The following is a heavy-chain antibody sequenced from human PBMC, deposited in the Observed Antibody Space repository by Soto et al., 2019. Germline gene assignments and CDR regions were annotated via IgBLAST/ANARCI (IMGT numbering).Heavy chain of an antibody. CDR1: GFIFSNYA. D-gene: IGHD4-17*01. CDR2: IIKSGGRT. J-gene: IGHJ4*02. V-gene: IGHV3-23*01. Sequence: EVHLLESGGGLVQPGGSLRLSCEASGFIFSNYAMAWVRQAPGKGLEWVALIIKSGGRTDYGDSVKGRFTISRDNSKNTLNLQMNSLRAEDTAVYYCAKARGWDYADYCFDYWGQGTLVPVSS. CDR3: AKARGWDYADYCFDY.